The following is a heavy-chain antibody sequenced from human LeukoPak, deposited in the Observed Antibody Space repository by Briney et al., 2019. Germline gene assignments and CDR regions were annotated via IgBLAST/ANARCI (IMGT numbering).Heavy chain of an antibody. J-gene: IGHJ6*02. CDR2: INYNGAIT. CDR3: ARSIGLTGGGVDV. D-gene: IGHD3-9*01. V-gene: IGHV3-20*04. Sequence: PGGPLRFSCATSGFTFVDYGLSWVRRAQGKGLEWLCAINYNGAITDYADSVKGRFTISRDNAKNSLYLQMNSLRAEDTAVYYCARSIGLTGGGVDVWGQGTTVIVSS. CDR1: GFTFVDYG.